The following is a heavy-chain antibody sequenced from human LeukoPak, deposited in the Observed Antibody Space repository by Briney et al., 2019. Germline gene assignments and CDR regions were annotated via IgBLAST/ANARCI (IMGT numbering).Heavy chain of an antibody. J-gene: IGHJ4*02. D-gene: IGHD3-10*01. CDR2: ISNDGNNK. CDR1: EFTFNSYG. Sequence: PGRSLRLSCAASEFTFNSYGMHWVRQAPGKGLEWVAGISNDGNNKYYADSVKGRFTISRDNSKNTLFLQMNSLRAEDTAVYYCAKPYYYGSGANYFDYWGQGTLVTVSS. V-gene: IGHV3-30*18. CDR3: AKPYYYGSGANYFDY.